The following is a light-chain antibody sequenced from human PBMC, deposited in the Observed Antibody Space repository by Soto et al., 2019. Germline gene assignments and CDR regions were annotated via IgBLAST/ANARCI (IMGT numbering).Light chain of an antibody. Sequence: EIVLTQSPAPLSLSPGERATLSCRASQSVSSYLAWYQQKPGQAPRLLIYDASNRATGIPARFSGSGSGTEFTLTISSLQSEDFALYYCQQYHNLWTFGQGTKVDIK. CDR2: DAS. J-gene: IGKJ1*01. CDR1: QSVSSY. V-gene: IGKV3D-15*01. CDR3: QQYHNLWT.